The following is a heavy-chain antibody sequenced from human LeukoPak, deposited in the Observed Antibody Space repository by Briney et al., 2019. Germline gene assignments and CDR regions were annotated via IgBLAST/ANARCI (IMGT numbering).Heavy chain of an antibody. CDR3: ARDTRIQLWFNY. Sequence: GGSLRLSCAASGFTFSSYSMNWVRQAPGKGLEWVSSISSSSSYIYYADSVKGRFTISRDNAKNSLYLQMNSLRAEDTAVYYCARDTRIQLWFNYWGQGTLVTVSS. CDR1: GFTFSSYS. J-gene: IGHJ4*02. CDR2: ISSSSSYI. V-gene: IGHV3-21*01. D-gene: IGHD5-18*01.